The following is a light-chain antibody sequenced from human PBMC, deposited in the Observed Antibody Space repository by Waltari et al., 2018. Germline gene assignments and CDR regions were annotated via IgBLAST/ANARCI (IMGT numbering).Light chain of an antibody. CDR1: SSTMAAGYA. CDR2: GNS. J-gene: IGLJ2*01. Sequence: SALTQPPSATGAPGQRVTISCTGSSSTMAAGYAVNWYQHLPGTAPKVLIDGNSDRPSGVPDRFSASKSGTSASLAIIGLQAEDEGNYYCQSFDSNLGVLFGGGTKLTVL. V-gene: IGLV1-40*01. CDR3: QSFDSNLGVL.